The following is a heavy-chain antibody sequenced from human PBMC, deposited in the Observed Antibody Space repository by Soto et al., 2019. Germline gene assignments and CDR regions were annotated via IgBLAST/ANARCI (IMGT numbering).Heavy chain of an antibody. CDR3: ASSAGYSSGWYVQEGWADGY. Sequence: SETLSLTCTVSGGSISSSSYYWGWIRQPPGKGLEWIGSIYYSGSTYYNPSLKSRVTISVDTSKNKFSLKLSSVTAADTAVYYCASSAGYSSGWYVQEGWADGYWGQGTLVTVSS. CDR2: IYYSGST. V-gene: IGHV4-39*01. J-gene: IGHJ4*02. D-gene: IGHD6-19*01. CDR1: GGSISSSSYY.